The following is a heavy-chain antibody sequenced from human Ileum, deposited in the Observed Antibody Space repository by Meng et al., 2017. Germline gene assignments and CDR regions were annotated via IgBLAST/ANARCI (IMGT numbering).Heavy chain of an antibody. CDR2: ISSTRSYI. V-gene: IGHV3-21*01. CDR1: VCTFSSYC. Sequence: LVGLGVCLVKPGGFLRVSRAAFVCTFSSYCMNCVRQAPGKGLEWGASISSTRSYIYYAYSMKGRFTISRDNAKNSVYLQMHSLRAEDTAVYYCARDHNWNDPSHVMYFDPWCQGTLVTVSS. CDR3: ARDHNWNDPSHVMYFDP. J-gene: IGHJ5*02. D-gene: IGHD1-20*01.